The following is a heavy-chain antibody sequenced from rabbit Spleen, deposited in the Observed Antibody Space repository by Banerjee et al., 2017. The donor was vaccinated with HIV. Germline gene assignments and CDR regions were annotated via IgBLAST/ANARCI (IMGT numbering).Heavy chain of an antibody. Sequence: QEQLEESGGGLVKPEGSLTLTCKASGFDLSSSYNMGWVRQAPGKGLEWIGYIDPIFGGTYYATWVNGRFTISSHNAQNTLFLQLNSLTVADTATYFCVRNSGWGVSYFTLWGQGTLVTVS. V-gene: IGHV1S43*01. CDR3: VRNSGWGVSYFTL. D-gene: IGHD4-1*01. J-gene: IGHJ4*01. CDR2: IDPIFGGT. CDR1: GFDLSSSYN.